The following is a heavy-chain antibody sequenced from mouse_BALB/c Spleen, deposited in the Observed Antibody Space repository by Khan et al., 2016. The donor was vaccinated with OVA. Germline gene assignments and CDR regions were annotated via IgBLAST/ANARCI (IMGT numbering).Heavy chain of an antibody. V-gene: IGHV3-2*02. CDR1: GYSITSDYA. CDR3: GMGGTY. D-gene: IGHD1-1*02. Sequence: EVKLLESGPGLVKPSQSLSLTYTVTGYSITSDYAWNWIRQFPGNKLELMGYISYSGDTCYTPSLKSRISVTRDTSKNPFFLQLNSVTTEDTATYYCGMGGTYWGQGTLVAVSA. CDR2: ISYSGDT. J-gene: IGHJ3*01.